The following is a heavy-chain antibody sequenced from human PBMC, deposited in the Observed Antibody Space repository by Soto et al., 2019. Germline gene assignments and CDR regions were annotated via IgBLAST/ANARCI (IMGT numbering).Heavy chain of an antibody. J-gene: IGHJ6*02. Sequence: ASVKVSCKASGYTFTSYGISWVRQAPGQGLEWMGWISAYNGNTNYAQKLQGRVTMTTDASTSTAYMELRSLRSDDTAVYYCARDERSSSSGWYMLAYYYYGMDVWGQGTTVTVS. V-gene: IGHV1-18*04. CDR1: GYTFTSYG. CDR3: ARDERSSSSGWYMLAYYYYGMDV. CDR2: ISAYNGNT. D-gene: IGHD6-19*01.